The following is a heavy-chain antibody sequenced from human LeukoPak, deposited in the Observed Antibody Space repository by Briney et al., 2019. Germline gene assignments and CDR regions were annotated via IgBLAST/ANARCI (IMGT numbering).Heavy chain of an antibody. Sequence: AGGSLRLSCAASGFTFSKYGMHWVRQAPGKGLEWVAVISYDRSNKYYADSVKGRFTISRDNAKNSLYLQMNSLRAEDTAVYYCARVPWDDSSGDQPYWYFDLWGRGTLVTVSS. V-gene: IGHV3-30*03. D-gene: IGHD3-22*01. J-gene: IGHJ2*01. CDR3: ARVPWDDSSGDQPYWYFDL. CDR1: GFTFSKYG. CDR2: ISYDRSNK.